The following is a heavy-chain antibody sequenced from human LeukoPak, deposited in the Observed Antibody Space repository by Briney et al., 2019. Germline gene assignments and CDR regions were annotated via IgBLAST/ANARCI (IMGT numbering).Heavy chain of an antibody. Sequence: PGGSLRLSCAVSGITLSNYGMSWVRQAPGKGLEWVAGISGSGGGTNYADSVKGRFTISRDNAKNSLYLQMNSLRAEDTAVYYCARDQGGYDVYLDAFDIWGQGTMVTVSS. CDR1: GITLSNYG. CDR2: ISGSGGGT. J-gene: IGHJ3*02. D-gene: IGHD5-12*01. V-gene: IGHV3-23*01. CDR3: ARDQGGYDVYLDAFDI.